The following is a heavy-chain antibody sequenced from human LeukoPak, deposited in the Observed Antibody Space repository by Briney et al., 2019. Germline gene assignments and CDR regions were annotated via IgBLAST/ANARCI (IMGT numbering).Heavy chain of an antibody. CDR2: IYHSGST. D-gene: IGHD3-22*01. CDR3: ARRDYYDSSGYYNY. CDR1: GGSISSSNW. Sequence: SETLSLTCAVSGGSISSSNWWSWVRQPPGKGLEWIGEIYHSGSTNYNPSLKSRVTISVDTSKNQFSLKLSSVTAADTAVYYCARRDYYDSSGYYNYWGQGTLVTVSS. V-gene: IGHV4-4*02. J-gene: IGHJ4*02.